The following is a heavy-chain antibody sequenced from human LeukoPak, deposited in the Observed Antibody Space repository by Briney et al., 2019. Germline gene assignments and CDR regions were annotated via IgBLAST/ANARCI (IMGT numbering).Heavy chain of an antibody. V-gene: IGHV1-2*02. CDR1: GYTFTGYN. Sequence: GASVKVSCKASGYTFTGYNMHWVRQAPGQRLEWMGWINPNSGGTNYAQKFQGRVTMTRDTSISTAYMELSRLRSDDTAVYCCASGSYVMFGWFDPRGQGTLVTVSS. J-gene: IGHJ5*02. D-gene: IGHD1-26*01. CDR3: ASGSYVMFGWFDP. CDR2: INPNSGGT.